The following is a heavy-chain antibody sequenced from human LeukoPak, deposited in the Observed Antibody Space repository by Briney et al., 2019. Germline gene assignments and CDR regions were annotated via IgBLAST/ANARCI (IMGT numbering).Heavy chain of an antibody. CDR1: GGSISSSSYY. D-gene: IGHD1-7*01. CDR2: IYDSGST. J-gene: IGHJ4*02. V-gene: IGHV4-39*01. Sequence: SETLSLTCTVSGGSISSSSYYCGWIRQPPGKGLEWIGSIYDSGSTYYNPSLKSRVTISADTSKSQFSLKLSSVTAADTAVYYCARHTNYVQDYWGQGTLVTVSS. CDR3: ARHTNYVQDY.